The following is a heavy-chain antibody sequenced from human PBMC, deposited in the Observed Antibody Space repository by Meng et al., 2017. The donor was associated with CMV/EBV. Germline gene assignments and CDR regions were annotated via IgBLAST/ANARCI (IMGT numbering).Heavy chain of an antibody. CDR1: GFTFDDYG. V-gene: IGHV3-20*04. Sequence: SCAASGFTFDDYGMSWVRQAPGKGLEWVSGINWNGGSTGYADSVKGRFTISRDNAKNSLYLQMNSLRAEDTALYYCARDPRDGSSWYWVDYWGQGTLVTVSS. CDR2: INWNGGST. J-gene: IGHJ4*02. CDR3: ARDPRDGSSWYWVDY. D-gene: IGHD6-13*01.